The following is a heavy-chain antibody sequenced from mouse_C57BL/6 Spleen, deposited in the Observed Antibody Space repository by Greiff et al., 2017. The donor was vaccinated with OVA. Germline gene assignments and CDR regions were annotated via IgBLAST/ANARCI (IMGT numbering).Heavy chain of an antibody. Sequence: QVQLQQPGAELVRPGTSVKLSCKASGYTFTSYWMHWVKQRPGQGLEWIGVIDPSDSYTNYNQKFKGKATLTVDTSSSTAYMQLSSLTSEDSAVYYCARYIYDGHYAMDYWGQGTSVTVSS. J-gene: IGHJ4*01. D-gene: IGHD2-3*01. CDR3: ARYIYDGHYAMDY. V-gene: IGHV1-59*01. CDR1: GYTFTSYW. CDR2: IDPSDSYT.